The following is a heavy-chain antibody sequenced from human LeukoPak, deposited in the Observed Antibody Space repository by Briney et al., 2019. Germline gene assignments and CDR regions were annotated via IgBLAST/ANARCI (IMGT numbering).Heavy chain of an antibody. CDR1: GFTVSSNY. CDR2: IYSGGST. Sequence: GGSLRLSCAASGFTVSSNYMSWVRQAPGKGLEWVSVIYSGGSTYYADSVKGRFTISRDNSKNTLYLQMNSLRAEDTAVYYCARLYGSGSYYYYYYMDVWGKGTTVTVSS. CDR3: ARLYGSGSYYYYYYMDV. V-gene: IGHV3-53*01. D-gene: IGHD3-10*01. J-gene: IGHJ6*03.